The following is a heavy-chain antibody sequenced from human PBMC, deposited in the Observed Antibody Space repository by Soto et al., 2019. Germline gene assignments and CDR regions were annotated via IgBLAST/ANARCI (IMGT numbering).Heavy chain of an antibody. J-gene: IGHJ6*02. CDR3: GRRNYYFYAFDV. CDR2: IYPGDSDS. CDR1: GYIFSTYW. Sequence: GESLKISGKASGYIFSTYWIGWVRQKPGKGLEWMGIIYPGDSDSRYSPSFQGQVTISADKSTTSVYLQWSSLKASDTATYYCGRRNYYFYAFDVWGQGTTVTVS. V-gene: IGHV5-51*01.